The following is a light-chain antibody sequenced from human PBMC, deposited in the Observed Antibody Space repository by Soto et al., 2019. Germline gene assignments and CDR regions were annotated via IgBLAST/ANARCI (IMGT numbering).Light chain of an antibody. Sequence: SSELTQPPSVSVSPGQTARITCSGDALPKQYAYWYQQKPGQAPVLVIYKDSERPSGIPERFSGSSSGTTVMLTISGVQAEDEADYYCQSADSSGTYVVFGGGTKLTVL. V-gene: IGLV3-25*03. CDR1: ALPKQY. CDR2: KDS. CDR3: QSADSSGTYVV. J-gene: IGLJ2*01.